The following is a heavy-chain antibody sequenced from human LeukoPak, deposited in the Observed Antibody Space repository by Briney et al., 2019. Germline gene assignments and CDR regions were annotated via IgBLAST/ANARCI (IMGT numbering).Heavy chain of an antibody. CDR2: IRYDGSNK. CDR1: GFTFSNFG. J-gene: IGHJ3*02. D-gene: IGHD1-26*01. Sequence: GGSLRLSCAASGFTFSNFGMNWVRQAPGKGLEGVALIRYDGSNKYYADSVKGRFTISRDNAKNTLYLQMNSLRPEDTAVYSFAKTTIVGATVDAFDIWGQGTMVTVSS. V-gene: IGHV3-30*02. CDR3: AKTTIVGATVDAFDI.